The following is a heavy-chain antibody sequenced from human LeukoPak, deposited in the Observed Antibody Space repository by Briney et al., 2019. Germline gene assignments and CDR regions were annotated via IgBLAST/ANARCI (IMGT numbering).Heavy chain of an antibody. CDR3: ARASTTVPNLLDY. CDR1: GFTFSSYW. D-gene: IGHD4-17*01. Sequence: GGSLRLSCAASGFTFSSYWMHWVRQTPGKGLVWVSRIKGDGSDTLYADSVKGRFTISRDNSKNTLYLQTSSLGVEDTAVYYCARASTTVPNLLDYWGQGALVSVSS. V-gene: IGHV3-74*01. J-gene: IGHJ4*02. CDR2: IKGDGSDT.